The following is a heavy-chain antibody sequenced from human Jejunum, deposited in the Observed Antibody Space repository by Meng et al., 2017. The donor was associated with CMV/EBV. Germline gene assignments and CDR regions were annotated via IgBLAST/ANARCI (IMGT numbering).Heavy chain of an antibody. CDR1: GFTFSSDW. V-gene: IGHV3-74*01. J-gene: IGHJ4*02. CDR2: INTDGRNT. CDR3: ARDYYSSGTH. Sequence: VPLVESGGGLVQPGGSLRLACAASGFTFSSDWMHWVRQAPGKGLEWVSRINTDGRNTNYADSVKGRFTISRDNAKNTLYLQMNSLRVEDTAVYYCARDYYSSGTHWGQGTLVTVSS. D-gene: IGHD6-19*01.